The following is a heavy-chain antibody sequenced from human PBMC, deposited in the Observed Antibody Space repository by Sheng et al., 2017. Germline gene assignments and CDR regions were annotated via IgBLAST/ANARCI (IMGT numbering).Heavy chain of an antibody. J-gene: IGHJ5*02. CDR3: ARLWGNVVATNWFDP. CDR1: GGSFSNHA. CDR2: IIPIFGST. V-gene: IGHV1-69*13. D-gene: IGHD5-12*01. Sequence: QVRLVQSGSEMKKPGTSVTVSCTTSGGSFSNHALSWLRQAPGQGPEWMGGIIPIFGSTNYAQRFQGRVTITADKSTSTVYMDLSSLRSEDTAVYYCARLWGNVVATNWFDPWGQGTLVTVSS.